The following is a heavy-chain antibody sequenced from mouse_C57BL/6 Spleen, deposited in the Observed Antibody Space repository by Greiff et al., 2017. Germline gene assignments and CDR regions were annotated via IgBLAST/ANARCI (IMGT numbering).Heavy chain of an antibody. CDR1: GFTFSSYA. V-gene: IGHV5-9-1*02. CDR3: TRGYGSSSYAMDY. D-gene: IGHD1-1*01. CDR2: ISSGGDYI. Sequence: DVQLQESGEGLVKPGGSLKLSCAASGFTFSSYAMSWVRQTPEKRLEWVAYISSGGDYIYYADTVKGRFTISRDNARNTLYLQMSSLKSEDTAMYYCTRGYGSSSYAMDYWGQGTSVTVSS. J-gene: IGHJ4*01.